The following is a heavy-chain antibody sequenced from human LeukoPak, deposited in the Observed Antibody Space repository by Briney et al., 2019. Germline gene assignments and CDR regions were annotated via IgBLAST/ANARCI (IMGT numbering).Heavy chain of an antibody. CDR3: ARDFNYYGSGSNFAAFDI. J-gene: IGHJ3*02. CDR2: IYYSGSI. V-gene: IGHV4-59*01. CDR1: GGSISRNY. Sequence: SETLSLTCKVSGGSISRNYWSWIRQPPGKGLEWIGYIYYSGSISYNPSLKSRLTISVDTSKNQFSLKLSSVTAADTAVYYCARDFNYYGSGSNFAAFDIWGQGTMVTVSS. D-gene: IGHD3-10*01.